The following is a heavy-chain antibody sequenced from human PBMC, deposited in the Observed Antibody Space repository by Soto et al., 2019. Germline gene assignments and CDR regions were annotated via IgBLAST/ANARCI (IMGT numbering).Heavy chain of an antibody. CDR2: FSGGRGGT. V-gene: IGHV3-23*01. Sequence: EVQLLESGGGSVQPGGSLKLSCAVSGFSISEYGVTWVREPPGKGLYWVSGFSGGRGGTFYADSVRGRFTISRDDSRNMVYLQMDSLGVEDTAVYYCVKWSCVGDSWGEGPLVTVSS. CDR3: VKWSCVGDS. CDR1: GFSISEYG. D-gene: IGHD1-26*01. J-gene: IGHJ4*02.